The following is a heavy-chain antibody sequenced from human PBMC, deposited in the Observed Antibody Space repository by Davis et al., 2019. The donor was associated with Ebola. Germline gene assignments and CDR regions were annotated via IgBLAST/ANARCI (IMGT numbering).Heavy chain of an antibody. V-gene: IGHV1-46*01. Sequence: AASVKVSCKASGYTFTSYYMHWVRQAPGQGLEWMGIINPSGGSTSYAQKFQGRVTMTRDTSTSTVYMELSSLRSDDTAVYYCARAHYRYNWNYDVSPWNYWGQGTLVTVSS. CDR2: INPSGGST. D-gene: IGHD1-7*01. J-gene: IGHJ4*02. CDR1: GYTFTSYY. CDR3: ARAHYRYNWNYDVSPWNY.